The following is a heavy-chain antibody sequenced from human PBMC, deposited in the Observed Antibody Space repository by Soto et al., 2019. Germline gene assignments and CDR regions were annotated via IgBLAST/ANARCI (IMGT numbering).Heavy chain of an antibody. D-gene: IGHD2-21*02. Sequence: QVQLVQSGAEVKKPGASVKVSCKASGYTFTSYYMHWVRQAPGQGLEWMGIINPSGGSTSYAQKFQGRVTMTRETSTSTVYMELSSLRSEDTAVYYCARDADLIVVVTATYGMDVWGQGTTVTVSS. CDR2: INPSGGST. J-gene: IGHJ6*02. V-gene: IGHV1-46*03. CDR3: ARDADLIVVVTATYGMDV. CDR1: GYTFTSYY.